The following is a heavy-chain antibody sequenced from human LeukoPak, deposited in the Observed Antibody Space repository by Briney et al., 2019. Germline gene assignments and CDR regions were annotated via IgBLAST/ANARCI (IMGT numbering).Heavy chain of an antibody. CDR2: ISSSSSYI. D-gene: IGHD2-2*01. CDR3: ARDRKYCSSTSCKIDAFDI. Sequence: SGGSLRLSCAASGFTFSSYSMNWVRQAPGKGLEWVSSISSSSSYIYYADSVKGRFTISRDNAKNSLYLQMNSLRAEDTAVYYCARDRKYCSSTSCKIDAFDIWGQGTMVTVSS. V-gene: IGHV3-21*01. J-gene: IGHJ3*02. CDR1: GFTFSSYS.